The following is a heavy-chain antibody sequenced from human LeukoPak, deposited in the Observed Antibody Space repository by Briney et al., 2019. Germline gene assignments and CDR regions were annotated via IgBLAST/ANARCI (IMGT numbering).Heavy chain of an antibody. CDR1: GGSISEYY. D-gene: IGHD3-10*01. J-gene: IGHJ4*02. V-gene: IGHV4-59*01. CDR2: IYESGGT. Sequence: PSETLSLTCTVSGGSISEYYWSWIRQSPGEGLEWIGYIYESGGTNYNPSLRSRVTISLDTSKTQVSLKVTSLTAADTAVYYCARDRAAFYYASGLAYWGQGIPVTVSS. CDR3: ARDRAAFYYASGLAY.